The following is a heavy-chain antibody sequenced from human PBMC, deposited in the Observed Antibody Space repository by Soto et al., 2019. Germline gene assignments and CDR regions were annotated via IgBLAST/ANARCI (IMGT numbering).Heavy chain of an antibody. CDR1: GGSISSSDYY. Sequence: SETLSLTCTVSGGSISSSDYYWSWIRQPPGKGLEWIGYIYYSGSTYYNPSLKSRVTISVDTSKNQFSLKLSSVTAADTAVYYCARIRITMIIPDYWGQGTLVTVSS. D-gene: IGHD3-22*01. CDR2: IYYSGST. J-gene: IGHJ4*02. CDR3: ARIRITMIIPDY. V-gene: IGHV4-30-4*01.